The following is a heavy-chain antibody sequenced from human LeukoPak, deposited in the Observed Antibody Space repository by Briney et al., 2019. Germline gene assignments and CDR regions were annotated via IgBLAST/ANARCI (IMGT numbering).Heavy chain of an antibody. CDR1: GFTFSSYS. D-gene: IGHD2-2*01. V-gene: IGHV3-21*01. J-gene: IGHJ6*03. Sequence: GGSLRLSCAASGFTFSSYSMNWVRQAPGKGLEWVSSISSSSSYIYYADSVKGRFTISRDNVKNSLYLQMNSLRAEDTAVYYCARRRGYQLLSTMDVWGKGTTVTVSS. CDR3: ARRRGYQLLSTMDV. CDR2: ISSSSSYI.